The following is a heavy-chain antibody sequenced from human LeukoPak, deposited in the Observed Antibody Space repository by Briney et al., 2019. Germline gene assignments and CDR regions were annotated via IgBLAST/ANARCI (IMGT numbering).Heavy chain of an antibody. V-gene: IGHV3-23*01. J-gene: IGHJ4*02. Sequence: PGGSLRLSCAASGFTFSSYAMSWVRQAPGKGLEWVSAISGSGGSTYYADSVKGRFTISRDNSKNTLYLQMNSLRAEDTAVYYCARDCPRIDISLEWDYWGQGTLVTVSS. CDR1: GFTFSSYA. CDR3: ARDCPRIDISLEWDY. D-gene: IGHD3-3*01. CDR2: ISGSGGST.